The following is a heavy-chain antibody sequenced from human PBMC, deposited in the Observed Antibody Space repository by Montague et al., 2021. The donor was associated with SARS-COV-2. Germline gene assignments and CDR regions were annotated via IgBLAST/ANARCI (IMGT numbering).Heavy chain of an antibody. D-gene: IGHD3-22*01. Sequence: TLSLTCTVSGGSISSGGYYWSWIRQHPGKGLEWIGYIYYSGSTYYNPSLKSRVTISVDTSKNQFSLELSSVTAADTAVYYCARVQGITMIVVVIGAFDTWGQGTMVTVSS. V-gene: IGHV4-31*03. CDR3: ARVQGITMIVVVIGAFDT. J-gene: IGHJ3*02. CDR1: GGSISSGGYY. CDR2: IYYSGST.